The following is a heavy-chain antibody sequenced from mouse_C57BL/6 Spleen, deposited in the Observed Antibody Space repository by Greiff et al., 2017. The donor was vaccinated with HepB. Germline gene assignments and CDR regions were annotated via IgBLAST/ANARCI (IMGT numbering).Heavy chain of an antibody. CDR1: GFTFSSYG. Sequence: EVQLVESGGDLVKPGGSLKLSCAASGFTFSSYGMSWVRQTSDKRLEWVATISSGGSYTYYPDSVKGRFTISRDNAKNTLYLQMSSLKSEDTAMYSCARPSGSSYFDYWGQGTTLTVSS. CDR3: ARPSGSSYFDY. J-gene: IGHJ2*01. V-gene: IGHV5-6*01. D-gene: IGHD1-1*01. CDR2: ISSGGSYT.